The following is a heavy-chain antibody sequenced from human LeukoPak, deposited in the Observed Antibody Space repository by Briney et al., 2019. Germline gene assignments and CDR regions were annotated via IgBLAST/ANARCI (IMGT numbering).Heavy chain of an antibody. CDR1: GGSISSGGYY. CDR3: ARVLRDYSWDMDV. V-gene: IGHV4-31*03. Sequence: SETLSLTCTVSGGSISSGGYYWSWIRQHPGKGLEWIGYIYYSGSTYYNPSLKSRVTISVDTSKNQFSLKLSSVTAADTAVYYCARVLRDYSWDMDVWGKGTTVTLSS. J-gene: IGHJ6*03. D-gene: IGHD4-11*01. CDR2: IYYSGST.